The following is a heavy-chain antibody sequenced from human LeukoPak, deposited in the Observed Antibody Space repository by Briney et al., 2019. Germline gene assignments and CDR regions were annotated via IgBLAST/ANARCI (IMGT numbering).Heavy chain of an antibody. CDR1: GGSISSSSYY. D-gene: IGHD5-12*01. Sequence: SETLSLTCTVSGGSISSSSYYWGWIRQPPGMGLEWIGSIYYSGSTYYNPSLKSRVTISVDTSKNQFSLKLSSVTAADTAVYYCARRGRRGYSGYDSVWFDPWGQETLVTVSS. CDR3: ARRGRRGYSGYDSVWFDP. V-gene: IGHV4-39*01. CDR2: IYYSGST. J-gene: IGHJ5*02.